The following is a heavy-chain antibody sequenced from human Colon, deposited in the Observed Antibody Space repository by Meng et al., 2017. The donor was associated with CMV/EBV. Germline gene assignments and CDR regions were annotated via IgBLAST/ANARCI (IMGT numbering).Heavy chain of an antibody. J-gene: IGHJ6*02. Sequence: GESLKISCVASEITRRPYAINWVRQSPGKGLEWVAFIRSDREKQGFADAVKGRFTIASDNSKKGIHLHMNSLRPDDTAVYYCVFATYSTAWFSYFSLDVWGQGTTVTVSS. D-gene: IGHD6-19*01. CDR2: IRSDREKQ. CDR1: EITRRPYA. V-gene: IGHV3-30*02. CDR3: VFATYSTAWFSYFSLDV.